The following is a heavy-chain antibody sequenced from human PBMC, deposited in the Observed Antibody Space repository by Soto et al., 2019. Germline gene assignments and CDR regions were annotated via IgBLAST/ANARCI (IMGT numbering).Heavy chain of an antibody. CDR2: IYRSGTT. V-gene: IGHV4-59*01. CDR1: GDSINTYY. CDR3: ARVQMATIYFDY. J-gene: IGHJ4*02. Sequence: QVQLQESGPGLVKPSETLSLTCTVSGDSINTYYWNWIRQPPGTGLEWIGHIYRSGTTRYNPAVESRVTISVDTSKSQFSLELSSVTAADTAVYYCARVQMATIYFDYWGQRILVTVSS. D-gene: IGHD5-12*01.